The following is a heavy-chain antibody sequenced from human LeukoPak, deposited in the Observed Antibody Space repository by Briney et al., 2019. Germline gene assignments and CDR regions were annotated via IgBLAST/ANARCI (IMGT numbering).Heavy chain of an antibody. D-gene: IGHD5-24*01. CDR2: ISWNSGSI. V-gene: IGHV3-9*01. J-gene: IGHJ5*02. Sequence: GGSLRLSCVASGFTFRSYAMHWVRQAPGKGLEWVSGISWNSGSIGYADSVKGRFTISRDNAKNSLYLQMNSLRAEDTALYYCAKDEGATPTNWFDPWGQGTLVTVSS. CDR1: GFTFRSYA. CDR3: AKDEGATPTNWFDP.